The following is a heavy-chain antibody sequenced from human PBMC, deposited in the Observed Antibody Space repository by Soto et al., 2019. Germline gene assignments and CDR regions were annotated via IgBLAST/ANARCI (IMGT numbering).Heavy chain of an antibody. J-gene: IGHJ4*02. CDR2: VYYSGNT. CDR1: DDYINSPSFY. D-gene: IGHD4-17*01. V-gene: IGHV4-39*02. CDR3: AREAAYGVWFAGGYFDL. Sequence: PSETLSLTCSVSDDYINSPSFYGGWIRQPPGKGLEWIATVYYSGNTYYNPSLNSRVTISIDTSQNHFSLRLSSVTAADTAVYFCAREAAYGVWFAGGYFDLWGQGTQVTVSS.